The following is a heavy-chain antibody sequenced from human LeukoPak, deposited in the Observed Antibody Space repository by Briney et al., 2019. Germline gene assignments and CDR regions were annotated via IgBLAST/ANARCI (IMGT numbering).Heavy chain of an antibody. CDR1: GFIFSNFW. CDR3: AKGGSNYFAF. CDR2: VHQDGGER. V-gene: IGHV3-7*05. D-gene: IGHD5-12*01. Sequence: GGSLRLSCEASGFIFSNFWMSWVRQTPGKGLECVANVHQDGGERHYVASVKGRFTISRDNTKNSVYLEMNSLRAEDTAVYYCAKGGSNYFAFGGQGTLVTVSS. J-gene: IGHJ4*02.